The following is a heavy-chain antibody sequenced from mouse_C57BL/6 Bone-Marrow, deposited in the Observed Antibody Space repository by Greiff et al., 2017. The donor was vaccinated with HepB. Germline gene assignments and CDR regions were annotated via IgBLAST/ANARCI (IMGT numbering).Heavy chain of an antibody. CDR1: GYTFTDYE. J-gene: IGHJ3*01. CDR2: IDPETGGT. Sequence: QVQLQQSGAELVRPGASVTLSCKASGYTFTDYEMHWVKQTPVHGLEWIGAIDPETGGTAYNQKFKGKAILTADKSSSTAYMELRSLTSEDSAVYYCTRLAYYSNSASGGQGTLVTVSA. CDR3: TRLAYYSNSAS. V-gene: IGHV1-15*01. D-gene: IGHD2-5*01.